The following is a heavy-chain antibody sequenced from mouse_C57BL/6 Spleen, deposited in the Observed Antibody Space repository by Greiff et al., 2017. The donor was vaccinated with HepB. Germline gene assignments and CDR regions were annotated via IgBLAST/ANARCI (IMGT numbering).Heavy chain of an antibody. CDR2: IDPSDSYT. V-gene: IGHV1-69*01. D-gene: IGHD2-4*01. Sequence: VQLQQSGAELVMPGASVKLSCKASGYTFTSYWMHWVKQRPGQGLEWIGEIDPSDSYTNYNQKFKGKSTLTVDKSSSTAYMQLSSLTSEDSAVYYCARGGDYDHWCQGTTLTVSS. CDR3: ARGGDYDH. CDR1: GYTFTSYW. J-gene: IGHJ2*01.